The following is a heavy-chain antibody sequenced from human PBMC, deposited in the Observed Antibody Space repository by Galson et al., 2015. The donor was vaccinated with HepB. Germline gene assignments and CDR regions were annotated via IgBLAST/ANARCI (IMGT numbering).Heavy chain of an antibody. Sequence: SVKVSCKASGYTFISYAMHWVRQAPGQRLEWMGWINAGNGNTKYSQKFQGRVTITRDTSASTAYMELSSLRSEDTAVYYCARHPYSSSWYRGNYYYYGMDVWGQGTTVTVSS. D-gene: IGHD6-13*01. V-gene: IGHV1-3*01. CDR2: INAGNGNT. CDR1: GYTFISYA. CDR3: ARHPYSSSWYRGNYYYYGMDV. J-gene: IGHJ6*02.